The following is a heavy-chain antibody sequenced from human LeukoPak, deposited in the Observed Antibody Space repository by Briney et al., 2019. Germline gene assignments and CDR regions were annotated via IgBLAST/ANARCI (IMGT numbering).Heavy chain of an antibody. Sequence: ASVKVSCKASGGTFSSYAISWVRQAPGQGLEWMGGIIPIFGTANYAQKFQGRVTITTDESTSTAYMKLSSLRSEDTAVYYCARAQFGINWFDPWGQGTLVTVSS. CDR2: IIPIFGTA. D-gene: IGHD5-24*01. CDR3: ARAQFGINWFDP. V-gene: IGHV1-69*05. CDR1: GGTFSSYA. J-gene: IGHJ5*02.